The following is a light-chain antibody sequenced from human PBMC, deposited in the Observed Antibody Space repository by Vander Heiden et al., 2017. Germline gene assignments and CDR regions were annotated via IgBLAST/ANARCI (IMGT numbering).Light chain of an antibody. CDR1: QDIRNY. CDR2: DAS. J-gene: IGKJ4*01. V-gene: IGKV1-9*01. CDR3: QQLQSYPLT. Sequence: IQLTQSPSSLSTSVGDRVTITCRASQDIRNYLAWYRQKPGRAPQVLIYDASTLQTGVPPRFSGSGSGTDFTLTISSLQPEDFATYYCQQLQSYPLTFGGGTKVEIK.